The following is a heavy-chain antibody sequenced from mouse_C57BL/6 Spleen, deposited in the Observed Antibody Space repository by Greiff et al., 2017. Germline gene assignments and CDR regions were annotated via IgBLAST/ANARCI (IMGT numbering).Heavy chain of an antibody. CDR3: ASSKLTGTASFDY. CDR2: INPNNGGT. D-gene: IGHD4-1*01. CDR1: GYTFTDYN. V-gene: IGHV1-22*01. Sequence: VQLQQSGPELVKPGASVKMSCKASGYTFTDYNMHWVKQSHGKSLEWIGYINPNNGGTSYNQKFKGKATLTVNKSSSTAYMELRSLTSEDSAVYYCASSKLTGTASFDYWGQGTTLTVSS. J-gene: IGHJ2*01.